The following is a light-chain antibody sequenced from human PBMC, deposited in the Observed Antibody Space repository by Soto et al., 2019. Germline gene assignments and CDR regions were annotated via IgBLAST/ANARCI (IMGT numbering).Light chain of an antibody. CDR3: HQYGDAPPT. Sequence: EVVLTQSPGTLSLSPGERVTVSCRASQNVSKYLAWYQQKPGQSPRLVIYGAGTRGTGVPDRFSGSGSGTEFTLTINSVVSDDSDVYYCHQYGDAPPTFGEGTNLEI. CDR2: GAG. V-gene: IGKV3-20*01. CDR1: QNVSKY. J-gene: IGKJ4*01.